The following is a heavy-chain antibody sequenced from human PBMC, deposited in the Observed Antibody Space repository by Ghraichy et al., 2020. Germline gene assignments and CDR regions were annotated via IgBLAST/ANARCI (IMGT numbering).Heavy chain of an antibody. Sequence: SETLSLTCTVSGGSISSSSYYWGWIRQPPGKGLEWIGSIYYRGATYYNPSLKSRVTVSVDTSKNQFSLKLSSVTAADTAVYYCASVYSGDDHPLDYWGQGTLVTVSS. CDR2: IYYRGAT. CDR3: ASVYSGDDHPLDY. D-gene: IGHD5-12*01. CDR1: GGSISSSSYY. V-gene: IGHV4-39*01. J-gene: IGHJ4*02.